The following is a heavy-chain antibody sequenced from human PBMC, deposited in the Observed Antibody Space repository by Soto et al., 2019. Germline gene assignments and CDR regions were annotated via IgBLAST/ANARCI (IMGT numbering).Heavy chain of an antibody. J-gene: IGHJ5*02. CDR2: ISYDGSNK. CDR3: AKHNSARDSSGWLNWFDP. V-gene: IGHV3-30*18. Sequence: GGSLRLSCAASGFTFSSYGMHWVRQAPGKGLEWVAVISYDGSNKYYADSVKGRFTISRDNSKNTLYLQMNSLRAEDTAVYYCAKHNSARDSSGWLNWFDPWGQGTLVTVSS. CDR1: GFTFSSYG. D-gene: IGHD6-19*01.